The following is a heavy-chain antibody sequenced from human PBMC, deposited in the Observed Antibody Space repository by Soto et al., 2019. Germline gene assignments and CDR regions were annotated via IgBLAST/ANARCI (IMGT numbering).Heavy chain of an antibody. Sequence: QVTLKESGPVLVKATETLTLTCTVSGFSLTTGRMGVSWIRQPPGKALEWLAHIFSNAERSYNSSLQPRLTISYETSKGQVVLTMTDVGPVDTATYYCARLVADPYYYYYGLDVWGPGTTVTVSS. CDR1: GFSLTTGRMG. J-gene: IGHJ6*02. CDR3: ARLVADPYYYYYGLDV. V-gene: IGHV2-26*01. CDR2: IFSNAER.